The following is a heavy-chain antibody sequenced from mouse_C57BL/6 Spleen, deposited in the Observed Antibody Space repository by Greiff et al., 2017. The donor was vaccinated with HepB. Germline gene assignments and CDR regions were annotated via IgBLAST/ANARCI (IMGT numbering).Heavy chain of an antibody. J-gene: IGHJ2*01. CDR2: IDPEDGET. CDR3: ALATVVPYYFDY. D-gene: IGHD1-1*01. V-gene: IGHV14-2*01. CDR1: GFNIKDYY. Sequence: EVQLQQSGAELVKPGASVKLSCTASGFNIKDYYMHWVKQRTEQGLEWIGRIDPEDGETKYAPKFQGKAHITADTSSNTSYLQLSSLTSEDTAVYYCALATVVPYYFDYWGQGTTLTVSS.